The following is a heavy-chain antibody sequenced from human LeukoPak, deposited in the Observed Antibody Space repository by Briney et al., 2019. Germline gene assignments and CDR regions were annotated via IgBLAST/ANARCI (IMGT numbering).Heavy chain of an antibody. V-gene: IGHV3-53*01. CDR1: GFTVSSNY. J-gene: IGHJ3*02. CDR3: AREIPLEGAFDI. Sequence: GGSLRLSCAASGFTVSSNYMSWVRQAPGKGLEWVSVIYSGGSTYYVDSVKGRFTIPRDNSKNTLYLQMNSLRAEDTAVYYCAREIPLEGAFDIWGQGTMVTVSS. D-gene: IGHD1-1*01. CDR2: IYSGGST.